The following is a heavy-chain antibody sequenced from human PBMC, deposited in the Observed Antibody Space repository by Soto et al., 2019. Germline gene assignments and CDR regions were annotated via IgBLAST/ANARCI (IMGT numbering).Heavy chain of an antibody. V-gene: IGHV4-59*12. CDR2: IYYSGST. Sequence: TLSLTCTVSGGSISSYYWSWIRQPPGKGLEWIGYIYYSGSTNYNPSLKSRVTISVKTSKNQFSLKMNTMTAADTAVYYCVGGYDLLDFWGQGTLVTVSS. CDR3: VGGYDLLDF. J-gene: IGHJ4*02. CDR1: GGSISSYY. D-gene: IGHD5-12*01.